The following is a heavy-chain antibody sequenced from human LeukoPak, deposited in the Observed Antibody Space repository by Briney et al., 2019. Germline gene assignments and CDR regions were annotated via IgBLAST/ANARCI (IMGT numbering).Heavy chain of an antibody. CDR1: GFTVSSNY. J-gene: IGHJ4*02. D-gene: IGHD3-10*01. Sequence: PGGSLRLSCAASGFTVSSNYMSWVRQAPGRGLEWVSAISGSGGSTYHADSVKGRFTISRDNSKNTLYLQMNSLRAEDTAVYYCAKGENYYGSGTFDYWGQGTLVTVSS. CDR3: AKGENYYGSGTFDY. CDR2: ISGSGGST. V-gene: IGHV3-23*01.